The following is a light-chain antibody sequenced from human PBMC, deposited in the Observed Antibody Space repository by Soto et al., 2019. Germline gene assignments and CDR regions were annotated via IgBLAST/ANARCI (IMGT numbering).Light chain of an antibody. CDR1: QSVNSN. CDR2: HAS. CDR3: QHCDSCSVT. J-gene: IGKJ4*01. Sequence: EIELTQSPATLSVSLGHRLTLSCRASQSVNSNLAWYQQKPGQAPRLLIYHASTRATGVPARFSGSGSGTDFTLTISSLEPEDFAVYYCQHCDSCSVTFGEGTKVDIK. V-gene: IGKV3D-15*01.